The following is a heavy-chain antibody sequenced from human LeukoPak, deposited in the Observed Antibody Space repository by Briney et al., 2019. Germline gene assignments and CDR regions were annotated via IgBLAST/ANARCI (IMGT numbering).Heavy chain of an antibody. J-gene: IGHJ4*02. D-gene: IGHD4-23*01. Sequence: GGSLRLSCAASGFTFSSYGMHWVRQAPGKGLEWVAFIRYDGSNKYYADSVKGRLTISRDNSKNTLYLQMNSLRAEDTAVYYCAKDLSTVVPSGDYWGQGTLVTVSS. CDR3: AKDLSTVVPSGDY. CDR2: IRYDGSNK. CDR1: GFTFSSYG. V-gene: IGHV3-30*02.